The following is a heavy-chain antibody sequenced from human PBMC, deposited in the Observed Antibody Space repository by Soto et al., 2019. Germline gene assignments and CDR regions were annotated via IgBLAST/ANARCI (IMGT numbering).Heavy chain of an antibody. CDR1: GGSISSYY. J-gene: IGHJ6*03. CDR2: IYYSGST. Sequence: PSETLSLTCTVSGGSISSYYWSWIRQPPGKGLEWIGYIYYSGSTNYNPSLKSRVTISVDTSKNQFSLKLSSVTAADTAVYYCARANGDYPLWYYYYYMDVWGKGTTVTVSS. CDR3: ARANGDYPLWYYYYYMDV. D-gene: IGHD4-17*01. V-gene: IGHV4-59*01.